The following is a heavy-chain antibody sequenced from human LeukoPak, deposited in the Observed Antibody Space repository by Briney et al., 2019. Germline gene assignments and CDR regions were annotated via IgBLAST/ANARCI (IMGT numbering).Heavy chain of an antibody. CDR2: IYYSGST. Sequence: SETLSLTCTVSGGSISSSSYYWGWIRQPPGKGLEWIGSIYYSGSTYYNPSLKSRVTISVDTSKNQFSLKLSSVTAADTAVYYCAGSYRYCSSTSCYITFDYWGQGTLVTVSS. CDR3: AGSYRYCSSTSCYITFDY. CDR1: GGSISSSSYY. V-gene: IGHV4-39*01. D-gene: IGHD2-2*02. J-gene: IGHJ4*02.